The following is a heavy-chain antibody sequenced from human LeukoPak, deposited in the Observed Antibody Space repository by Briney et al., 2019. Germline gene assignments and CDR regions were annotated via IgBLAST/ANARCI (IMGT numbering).Heavy chain of an antibody. J-gene: IGHJ3*02. CDR3: ARDYLPRFYDSSGYYTTGPGHDAFDI. Sequence: GGSLRLSCAASGFTFSSYWIHWVRQAPGKGLVWVSRIDTDGSNTNYADSVKGRFTISRDNAQNTVYLQMNSLRSEDTAVYYCARDYLPRFYDSSGYYTTGPGHDAFDIWGQGTMVTVSS. CDR2: IDTDGSNT. D-gene: IGHD3-22*01. CDR1: GFTFSSYW. V-gene: IGHV3-74*01.